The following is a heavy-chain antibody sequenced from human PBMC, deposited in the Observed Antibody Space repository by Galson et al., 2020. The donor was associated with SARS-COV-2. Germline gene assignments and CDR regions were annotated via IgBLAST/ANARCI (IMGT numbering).Heavy chain of an antibody. CDR3: ATWRGSNWFDY. J-gene: IGHJ4*02. CDR2: SYAHDSHV. CDR1: GYSFTSYS. Sequence: GESLKISCKASGYSFTSYSIGWVRQMPGKGLEWLGNSYAHDSHVIYSPSFQGQVTISVDRSLNIAYLQWTSLKASDTAMYYCATWRGSNWFDYWGQGTLVNVSS. D-gene: IGHD4-4*01. V-gene: IGHV5-51*01.